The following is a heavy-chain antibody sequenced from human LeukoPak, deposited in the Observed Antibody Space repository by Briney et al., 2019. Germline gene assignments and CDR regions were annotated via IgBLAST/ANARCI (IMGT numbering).Heavy chain of an antibody. Sequence: PGGSLRLSCAASGFTFSSYAMSWVRQAPGKGLEWVSAISGSGGSTYYADSVKGRFTISRDNSKNTLYLQMNSLRAEDTAVYYCAKSGDGYNYVIWGRPTPSFGFDYWGQGTLVTLSS. CDR3: AKSGDGYNYVIWGRPTPSFGFDY. CDR2: ISGSGGST. D-gene: IGHD5-24*01. CDR1: GFTFSSYA. V-gene: IGHV3-23*01. J-gene: IGHJ4*02.